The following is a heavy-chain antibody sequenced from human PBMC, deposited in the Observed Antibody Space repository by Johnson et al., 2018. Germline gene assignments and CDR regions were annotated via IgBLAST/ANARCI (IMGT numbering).Heavy chain of an antibody. CDR1: GFAFRGST. V-gene: IGHV3-73*02. CDR3: AGTSLYGMDV. CDR2: ISSKTNNYAT. Sequence: VQLQESGGGLVQPGGSXKLSCAASGFAFRGSTIHWVRQASGKGLEWVGRISSKTNNYATEFAASVRGRFAISRDDSKNTAYLEMNSLKPEDTAVYYCAGTSLYGMDVWGQGTTVTVSS. D-gene: IGHD1-1*01. J-gene: IGHJ6*02.